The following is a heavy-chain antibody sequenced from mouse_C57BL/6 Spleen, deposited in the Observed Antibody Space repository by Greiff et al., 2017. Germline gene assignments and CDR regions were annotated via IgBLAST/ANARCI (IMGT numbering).Heavy chain of an antibody. CDR3: ARGPTVVATEAMDY. J-gene: IGHJ4*01. CDR2: ISSGSSTI. CDR1: GFTFSDYG. Sequence: EVKLMESGGGLVKPGGSLKLSCAASGFTFSDYGMHWVRQAPEKGLGWVAYISSGSSTIYYADTVKGRFTISRDNAKNTLFLQMTSLTSEDSAVYYCARGPTVVATEAMDYWGQGTSVTVSS. D-gene: IGHD1-1*01. V-gene: IGHV5-17*01.